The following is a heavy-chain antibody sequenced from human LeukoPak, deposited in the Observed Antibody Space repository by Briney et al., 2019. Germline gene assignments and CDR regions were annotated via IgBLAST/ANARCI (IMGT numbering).Heavy chain of an antibody. D-gene: IGHD4-17*01. J-gene: IGHJ4*02. V-gene: IGHV4-39*01. CDR3: ARTTGGRQLSRFDY. CDR1: GGSISSSSYY. CDR2: IYYSGST. Sequence: PSETLSLTCTVSGGSISSSSYYWGWIRQPPGKGLEWIGSIYYSGSTYYNPSLKSRVTISVDTSKNQFSLKLSSVTAADTAVYYCARTTGGRQLSRFDYWGQGTLVTVSS.